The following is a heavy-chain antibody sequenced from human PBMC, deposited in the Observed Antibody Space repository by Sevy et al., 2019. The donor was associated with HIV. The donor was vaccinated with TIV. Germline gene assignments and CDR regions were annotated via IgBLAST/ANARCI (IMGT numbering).Heavy chain of an antibody. J-gene: IGHJ4*03. D-gene: IGHD2-2*01. CDR2: INEDGTTK. Sequence: GGSLRLSCAVSGFAFSGYWMHWVRQAPGKGLEWVANINEDGTTKYNVASVKGRFTISRNNAQKSLFKQTNDVRFYDTAIYYCARAIWAAAAYWGQGTMITVSS. V-gene: IGHV3-7*03. CDR3: ARAIWAAAAY. CDR1: GFAFSGYW.